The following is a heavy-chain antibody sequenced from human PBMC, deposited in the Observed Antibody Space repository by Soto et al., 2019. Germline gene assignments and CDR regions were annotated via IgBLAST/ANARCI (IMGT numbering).Heavy chain of an antibody. Sequence: QVQLVQSWAEVKKPGSSVKVSCKASGGTFSSYTISWVRQAPGQGLEWMGRIIPILGLANYAQKFQGRVTITADKSTSTAHMALSSLRSKDTAVYSCASTDYIWGSYRSWGQGTLVTVSS. J-gene: IGHJ4*02. CDR1: GGTFSSYT. V-gene: IGHV1-69*02. CDR3: ASTDYIWGSYRS. D-gene: IGHD3-16*02. CDR2: IIPILGLA.